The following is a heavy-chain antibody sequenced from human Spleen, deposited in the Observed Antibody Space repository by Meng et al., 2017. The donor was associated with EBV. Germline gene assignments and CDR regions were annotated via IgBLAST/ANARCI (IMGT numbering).Heavy chain of an antibody. J-gene: IGHJ4*02. CDR2: INQSGSI. CDR1: GGSFSSYY. Sequence: QVQLQQWGAVLLKPSETLALTCAVSGGSFSSYYWSWIRQPPGKGLEWIGEINQSGSIYYNPSLMGRVTISGDTSRNQFYLKLISVTAADTAVYYCARGPYYEWGQGTLVTVSS. D-gene: IGHD1-26*01. CDR3: ARGPYYE. V-gene: IGHV4-34*01.